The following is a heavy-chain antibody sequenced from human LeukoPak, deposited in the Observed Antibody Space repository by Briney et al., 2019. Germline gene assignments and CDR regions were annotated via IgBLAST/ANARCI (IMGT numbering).Heavy chain of an antibody. CDR1: GGSISSYY. V-gene: IGHV4-59*08. Sequence: PSETLSLTCTVSGGSISSYYWSWIRQPPGKGLEWIGYIYYSGSTNCNPSLKSRVTISVDTSKNQFSLKLSSVTAADTAVYYCARQGGYSYGYPFDYWGQGTLVTVSS. CDR2: IYYSGST. CDR3: ARQGGYSYGYPFDY. J-gene: IGHJ4*02. D-gene: IGHD5-18*01.